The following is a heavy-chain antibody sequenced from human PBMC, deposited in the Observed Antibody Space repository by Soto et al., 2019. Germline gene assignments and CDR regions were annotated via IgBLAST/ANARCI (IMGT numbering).Heavy chain of an antibody. J-gene: IGHJ4*02. Sequence: GESLKISCKGSGYSFTSYWISWVRQMPGKGLEWMGRIDPSDSYTNYSPSFQGHLTISADKSISTAYVQWSSLKASDTAMYYCAIHRAYYGSAAIYFDYWGQGTLVTVSS. CDR2: IDPSDSYT. CDR3: AIHRAYYGSAAIYFDY. CDR1: GYSFTSYW. V-gene: IGHV5-10-1*01. D-gene: IGHD3-10*01.